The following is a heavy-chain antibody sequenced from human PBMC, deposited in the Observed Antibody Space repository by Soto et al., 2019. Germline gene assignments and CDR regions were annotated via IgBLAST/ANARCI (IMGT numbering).Heavy chain of an antibody. V-gene: IGHV4-4*02. CDR1: VGSISSSNW. J-gene: IGHJ4*02. D-gene: IGHD4-17*01. Sequence: PSETLSLTCAVSVGSISSSNWWSWVRQPPGKGLEWIGEIYHSGSTSYNPSLKSRVTISVDKSKNQFSLKLSSVTAADTAVYYCASITTAWGFDYWGQGTLVTVS. CDR2: IYHSGST. CDR3: ASITTAWGFDY.